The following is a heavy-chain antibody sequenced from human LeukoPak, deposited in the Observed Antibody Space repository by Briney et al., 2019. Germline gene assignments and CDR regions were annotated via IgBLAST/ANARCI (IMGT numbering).Heavy chain of an antibody. D-gene: IGHD2-15*01. CDR3: ARVPYCSGGSCYSWFDP. J-gene: IGHJ5*02. V-gene: IGHV4-59*01. Sequence: PSETLSLTCTVSGGSISSYYWSWIRQPPGKGLEWIGYIYYSGSTNYNPSLKSRVTISVDTSKNQFSLKLSSETAADTAVYYCARVPYCSGGSCYSWFDPWGQGTLVTVSS. CDR1: GGSISSYY. CDR2: IYYSGST.